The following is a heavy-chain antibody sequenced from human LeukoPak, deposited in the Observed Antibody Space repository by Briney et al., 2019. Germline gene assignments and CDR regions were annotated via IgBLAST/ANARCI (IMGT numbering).Heavy chain of an antibody. CDR2: ISGSSDST. J-gene: IGHJ4*02. CDR1: GFTFSSYA. CDR3: NFGDFPDS. D-gene: IGHD2-21*02. Sequence: GGSLRLSCAASGFTFSSYAMSWVRQAPGKGLEWVSAISGSSDSTYYADSVKGRFTISRDNSQNTVYLQMNSLRVEDSALYYCNFGDFPDSWGQGTLVTVSS. V-gene: IGHV3-23*01.